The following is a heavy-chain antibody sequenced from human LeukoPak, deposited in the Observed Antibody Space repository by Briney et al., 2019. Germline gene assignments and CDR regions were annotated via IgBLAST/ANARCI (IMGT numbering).Heavy chain of an antibody. D-gene: IGHD5-24*01. CDR3: ARKDPRGWLHDY. V-gene: IGHV3-30*03. CDR1: GFAFSNYG. J-gene: IGHJ4*02. CDR2: IPFDGSNE. Sequence: GGSLRLSCAASGFAFSNYGMHWVCQAPGKGLEWVALIPFDGSNEHYADSVKGRFTISRDNSKNTLYLQMNSLRAEDTAVYYCARKDPRGWLHDYWGQGTLVTVSS.